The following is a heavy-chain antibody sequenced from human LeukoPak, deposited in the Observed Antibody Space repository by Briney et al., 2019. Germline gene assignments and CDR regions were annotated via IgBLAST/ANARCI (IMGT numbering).Heavy chain of an antibody. D-gene: IGHD3-9*01. Sequence: PSETLSLTCAVSGYSISSGYYWGWIRQPPRKGLEWIGSIYHSGITYYNPSLKSRVTISVDTSKNQFSLKLSSVTAADTAVYYCARHTARLGAWDWFDPWGREPWSPSPQ. CDR2: IYHSGIT. J-gene: IGHJ5*02. V-gene: IGHV4-38-2*01. CDR1: GYSISSGYY. CDR3: ARHTARLGAWDWFDP.